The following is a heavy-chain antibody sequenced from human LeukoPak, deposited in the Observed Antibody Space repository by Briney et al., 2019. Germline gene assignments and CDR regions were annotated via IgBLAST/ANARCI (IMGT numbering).Heavy chain of an antibody. V-gene: IGHV1-2*02. CDR1: GYTFTGYY. D-gene: IGHD2-21*02. CDR3: ASGVVVTDQLGD. J-gene: IGHJ4*02. Sequence: ASVKVSCEASGYTFTGYYMHWVRQAPGQGLEWMGWINPNSGGTNYAQKFQGRVTMTRDTSISTAYMELSRLRSDDTAVYHCASGVVVTDQLGDWGQGTLVTVSS. CDR2: INPNSGGT.